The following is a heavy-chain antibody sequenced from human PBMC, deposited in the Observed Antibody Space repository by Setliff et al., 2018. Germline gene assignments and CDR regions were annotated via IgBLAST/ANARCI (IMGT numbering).Heavy chain of an antibody. CDR2: IYPGDSIT. D-gene: IGHD6-19*01. Sequence: PGESLKISCKGSGYSFSTCWIGWVRQMPGKGLEWMGIIYPGDSITRYSPSFQGQVTISADKSISTAYLQWSSLKASDTAMYYCARSHRWSGWYYFDYWGQGTLVTVSS. J-gene: IGHJ4*02. CDR3: ARSHRWSGWYYFDY. CDR1: GYSFSTCW. V-gene: IGHV5-51*01.